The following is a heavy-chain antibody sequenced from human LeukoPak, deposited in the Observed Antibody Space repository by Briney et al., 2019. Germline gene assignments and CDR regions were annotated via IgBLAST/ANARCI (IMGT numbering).Heavy chain of an antibody. CDR3: ARHVPGEYDILTGYYWGTEYNWFDP. J-gene: IGHJ5*02. CDR1: GFTFSSYW. D-gene: IGHD3-9*01. V-gene: IGHV3-7*01. CDR2: IKQDGSEK. Sequence: GGSLRLSCAASGFTFSSYWMSWVRQAPGKGLEWVANIKQDGSEKYYVDSVKGRFTISRDNAKNSLYLQMNSLRAEDTAVYYCARHVPGEYDILTGYYWGTEYNWFDPWGQGTLVTVSS.